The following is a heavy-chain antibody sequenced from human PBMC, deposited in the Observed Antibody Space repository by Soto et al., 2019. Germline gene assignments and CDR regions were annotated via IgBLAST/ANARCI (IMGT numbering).Heavy chain of an antibody. Sequence: GASVKVSCKASGGTFSSYTISWVRQAPGQGLEWMGRIIPILGIANYAQKFQGRVTMTRDTSTSTVYMELSSLRSEDTAVYYCAREAQPYSSGYSFGYWGQGTLVTVSS. J-gene: IGHJ4*02. CDR1: GGTFSSYT. V-gene: IGHV1-69*04. CDR3: AREAQPYSSGYSFGY. CDR2: IIPILGIA. D-gene: IGHD3-22*01.